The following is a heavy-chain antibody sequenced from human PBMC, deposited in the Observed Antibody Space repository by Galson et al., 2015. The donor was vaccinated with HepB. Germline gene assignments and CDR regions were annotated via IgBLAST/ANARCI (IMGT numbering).Heavy chain of an antibody. J-gene: IGHJ4*02. V-gene: IGHV3-72*01. Sequence: SLRLSCAVSGFTFSDHYMDWVRQAPGKGLEWAGRCRNKANSYTTEYAASVKGRFTISRDDSNYSLYLQMNSLKTEDTAMYYCARMIEVAGRYYFAYWGQGTLVTVSS. D-gene: IGHD6-19*01. CDR1: GFTFSDHY. CDR2: CRNKANSYTT. CDR3: ARMIEVAGRYYFAY.